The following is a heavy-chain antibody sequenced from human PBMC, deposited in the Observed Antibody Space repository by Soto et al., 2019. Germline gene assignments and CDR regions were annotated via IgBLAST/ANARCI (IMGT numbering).Heavy chain of an antibody. V-gene: IGHV1-8*01. CDR1: GYTFSDFD. D-gene: IGHD3-16*01. CDR3: ARGNPFNYAGFDV. Sequence: ASVKVSCKASGYTFSDFDINWLRQAAGQGPEWXGXINXXSXDXXXAXXXXGKFSMTWDTSLNTAYMEVGSLTSDDAAIYYCARGNPFNYAGFDVWGQGTTVTVSS. J-gene: IGHJ6*02. CDR2: INXXSXDX.